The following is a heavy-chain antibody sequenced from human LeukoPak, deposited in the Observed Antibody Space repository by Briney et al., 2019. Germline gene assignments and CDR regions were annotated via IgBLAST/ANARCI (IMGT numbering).Heavy chain of an antibody. D-gene: IGHD6-6*01. J-gene: IGHJ4*02. CDR2: ISSSSSYI. V-gene: IGHV3-21*01. CDR3: ASEKLGSIAAREGFDY. Sequence: PGGSLRLSCAASGFTFSSYSMNWVRQAPGKGLEWVSSISSSSSYIYYADSVKGRFTISRDNAKNSLYLQMNSLRAEDTAVYYCASEKLGSIAAREGFDYWGQGTLVTVSS. CDR1: GFTFSSYS.